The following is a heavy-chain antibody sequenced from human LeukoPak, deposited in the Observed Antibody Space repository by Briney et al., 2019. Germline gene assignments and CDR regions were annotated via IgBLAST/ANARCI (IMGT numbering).Heavy chain of an antibody. CDR2: IYNGVST. Sequence: SQTLSLTCTVSGGSVSSGDYYWAWLRQPPGRGLEGVGYIYNGVSTYYNPSLRSRLTISADVSKNQFSLQLTSVTAADTAVYYCARDQGYCTSTSCHSWIDSWGQGTLVIVSS. V-gene: IGHV4-30-4*01. J-gene: IGHJ4*02. CDR3: ARDQGYCTSTSCHSWIDS. CDR1: GGSVSSGDYY. D-gene: IGHD2-2*01.